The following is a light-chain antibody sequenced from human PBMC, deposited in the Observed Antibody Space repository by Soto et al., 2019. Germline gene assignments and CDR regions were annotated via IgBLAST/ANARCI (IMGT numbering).Light chain of an antibody. CDR2: GAS. V-gene: IGKV3D-15*01. J-gene: IGKJ5*01. CDR3: QQYNDWPRT. CDR1: QSVSSSY. Sequence: EIVLTQSPATLSLSPGERATLSCRASQSVSSSYLAWYQQKPGQAPRLLIYGASSRATGIPDRFSGSGSGTEFTLTITSLQSEDLAIYYCQQYNDWPRTFGRGTRLEIK.